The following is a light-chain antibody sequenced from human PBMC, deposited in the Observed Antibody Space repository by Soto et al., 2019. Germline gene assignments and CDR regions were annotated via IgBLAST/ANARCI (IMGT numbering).Light chain of an antibody. Sequence: EIVLTQSPGTLSLSPGERATLSCRASHSVVNNYLAWFQQKPGQAPRLLISGASSRAAGIPGRFSGSGSGTDFTLTISILEPEDFAVYYCQQSSVSPLPFCGGTRVEIK. CDR3: QQSSVSPLP. V-gene: IGKV3-20*01. J-gene: IGKJ4*01. CDR1: HSVVNNY. CDR2: GAS.